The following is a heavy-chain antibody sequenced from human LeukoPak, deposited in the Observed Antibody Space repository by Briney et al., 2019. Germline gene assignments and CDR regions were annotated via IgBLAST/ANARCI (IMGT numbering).Heavy chain of an antibody. D-gene: IGHD3-16*01. CDR2: TYYSSKWYY. V-gene: IGHV6-1*01. CDR1: GDSVSSNSAA. CDR3: ARDRNLITNFEH. Sequence: SQTLSLTCDISGDSVSSNSAAWNWVRQSPSIGLEWLGRTYYSSKWYYDYAVSMKSRITINPDTSKNQFSLQLNSVTPEDTAVYYCARDRNLITNFEHWGQGTLVTVSS. J-gene: IGHJ4*02.